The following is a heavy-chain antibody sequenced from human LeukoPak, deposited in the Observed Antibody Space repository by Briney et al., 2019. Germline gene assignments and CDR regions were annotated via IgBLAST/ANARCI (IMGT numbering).Heavy chain of an antibody. CDR3: AKDPMLRTGGRFDY. J-gene: IGHJ4*02. D-gene: IGHD3-10*01. CDR1: GFTFSTSA. Sequence: PGGSLRLSCAASGFTFSTSAMNWVRQAPGKGLEWVSAISGSGDSTYYADSVKGRFTISRDNSRDTLYLHMNSLRAEDTAVYYCAKDPMLRTGGRFDYWGQGTLVTVSS. V-gene: IGHV3-23*01. CDR2: ISGSGDST.